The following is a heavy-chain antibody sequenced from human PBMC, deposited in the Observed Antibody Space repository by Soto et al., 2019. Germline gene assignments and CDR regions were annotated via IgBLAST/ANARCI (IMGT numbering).Heavy chain of an antibody. V-gene: IGHV1-69*02. CDR2: FIPLFGLP. D-gene: IGHD2-21*01. Sequence: QVQLVQSGAEVKKPGSSVKVSCKASGGTFSTYTIRWVRHDPGQGLEWLGRFIPLFGLPNHAQKFRDRVTISADKPTETAYLEMNSLRPEDTAVYYCAFDVQTVVVDFDNGGQGTRVTVSS. CDR1: GGTFSTYT. CDR3: AFDVQTVVVDFDN. J-gene: IGHJ4*02.